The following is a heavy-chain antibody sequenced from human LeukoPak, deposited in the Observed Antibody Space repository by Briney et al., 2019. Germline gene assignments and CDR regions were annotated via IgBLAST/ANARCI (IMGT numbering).Heavy chain of an antibody. J-gene: IGHJ3*02. CDR1: VFTFSSYI. D-gene: IGHD5-12*01. CDR2: ISYDGTNK. CDR3: ARAYDTDAFDI. V-gene: IGHV3-30*01. Sequence: GGSLRLSCEASVFTFSSYIMTSVRQTPGKGLWWVALISYDGTNKYYADSVKGRLTISRDNSKTTLYLQMNSMRAEDTAVYYCARAYDTDAFDIWGQGTMATVSS.